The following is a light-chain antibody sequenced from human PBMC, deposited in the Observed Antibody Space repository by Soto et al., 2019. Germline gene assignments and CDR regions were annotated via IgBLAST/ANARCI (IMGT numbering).Light chain of an antibody. CDR3: QQYAGSRT. Sequence: EIALTQSPGTLSLSPGERATLSCRASQSVSSSYLAWYQQKPGQAPRLLIYGASSRATGIPDRFSGSGSGTDFTLTISRLEPEDFAVYYCQQYAGSRTFGQGTKVDI. CDR1: QSVSSSY. V-gene: IGKV3-20*01. J-gene: IGKJ1*01. CDR2: GAS.